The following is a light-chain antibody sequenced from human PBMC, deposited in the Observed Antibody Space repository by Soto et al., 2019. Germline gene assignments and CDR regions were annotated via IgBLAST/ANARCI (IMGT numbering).Light chain of an antibody. V-gene: IGKV1-5*01. CDR3: QHYNSYGT. CDR2: HAS. CDR1: QSSDRW. Sequence: DIQMTQAPSSRRASVGDRVTITSRPSQSSDRWLAWYQQTPGKAPKILIYHASSFATGVPSRFSGSGSGTEFTLTISSLQPDDFATYYCQHYNSYGTFGQGTKVDIK. J-gene: IGKJ1*01.